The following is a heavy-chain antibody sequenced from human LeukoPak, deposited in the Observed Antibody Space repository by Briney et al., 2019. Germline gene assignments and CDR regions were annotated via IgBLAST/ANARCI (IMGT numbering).Heavy chain of an antibody. V-gene: IGHV4-34*01. CDR1: GGSITGYY. J-gene: IGHJ4*02. CDR3: ARGNILTGYCFDF. D-gene: IGHD3-9*01. Sequence: SETLSLTCAVYGGSITGYYWSWIRQTPGRGLEWVGEIHYTGATSYNPSLKSRATISTGTSKNQFSLRLSSMTAADTAVYYCARGNILTGYCFDFWGQGALVTVSS. CDR2: IHYTGAT.